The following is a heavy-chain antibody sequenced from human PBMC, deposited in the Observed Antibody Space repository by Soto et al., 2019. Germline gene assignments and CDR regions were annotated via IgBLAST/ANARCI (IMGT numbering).Heavy chain of an antibody. D-gene: IGHD6-19*01. Sequence: EVQLLESGGGLVQPGGSLRLSCAASGFTFSSYAMSWVRQAPGKGLEWVSAISGSGGSTYYADSVKGRFTISRDNSKNTLYLEMNSLRGEDTAVYYCAKDLESSGWYAFWGQGTLVTVSS. J-gene: IGHJ4*02. CDR1: GFTFSSYA. CDR3: AKDLESSGWYAF. CDR2: ISGSGGST. V-gene: IGHV3-23*01.